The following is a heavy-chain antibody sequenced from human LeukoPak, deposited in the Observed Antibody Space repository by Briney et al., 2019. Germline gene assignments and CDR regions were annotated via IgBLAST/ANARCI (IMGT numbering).Heavy chain of an antibody. V-gene: IGHV3-7*01. CDR1: GFTFSSYW. CDR3: ARYPGGGGYDYFDY. D-gene: IGHD5-12*01. J-gene: IGHJ4*02. CDR2: IKQDGSEK. Sequence: GGSLRLSCAASGFTFSSYWMSWVRQAPGKGLEWVANIKQDGSEKYYVDSVKGRFTISRDNAKNSLYLQMNSLRAEDTAVYYCARYPGGGGYDYFDYWGQGTLVTVSS.